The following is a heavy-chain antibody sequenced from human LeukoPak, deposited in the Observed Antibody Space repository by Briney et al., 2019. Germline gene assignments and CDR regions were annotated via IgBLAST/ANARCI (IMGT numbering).Heavy chain of an antibody. D-gene: IGHD4-17*01. Sequence: GGSLRLSCAASGFTFSSYGMHWVRQAPGKGLEWVAVVSDDGRNKYYADSVKGRFSISRDNSKNTLFLQMNSLRAEDTAIYYCARDDPESTTTPFGYWGQGTLVTVSS. CDR2: VSDDGRNK. CDR1: GFTFSSYG. V-gene: IGHV3-30*03. CDR3: ARDDPESTTTPFGY. J-gene: IGHJ4*02.